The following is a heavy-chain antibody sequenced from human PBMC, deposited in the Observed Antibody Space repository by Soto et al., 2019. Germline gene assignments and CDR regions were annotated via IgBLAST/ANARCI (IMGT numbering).Heavy chain of an antibody. J-gene: IGHJ6*02. CDR1: GGTFSSYA. CDR3: ARGPPVVVTTAPLKIYNYYGMDV. D-gene: IGHD3-22*01. V-gene: IGHV1-69*13. Sequence: SVKVSCKASGGTFSSYAISWVRQAPGQGLEWMGGIIPIFGTANYAQKFQGRVTITADESTSTAYMELSSLRSEDTAVYYCARGPPVVVTTAPLKIYNYYGMDVWGQGTAVTVSS. CDR2: IIPIFGTA.